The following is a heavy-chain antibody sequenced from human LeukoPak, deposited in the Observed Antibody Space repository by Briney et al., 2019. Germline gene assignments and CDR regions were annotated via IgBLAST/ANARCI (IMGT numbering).Heavy chain of an antibody. CDR2: INPNSGGT. Sequence: ASVKVSCKASGYTFTDYYMHWVRQAPGQGLEWMGRINPNSGGTIYAQKFQARVTMTRDTSISTAYMELSRLRSDDTALYYCARAAYYYDGSGYYLGDWGQGTLVTVSS. CDR3: ARAAYYYDGSGYYLGD. D-gene: IGHD3-22*01. V-gene: IGHV1-2*06. J-gene: IGHJ4*02. CDR1: GYTFTDYY.